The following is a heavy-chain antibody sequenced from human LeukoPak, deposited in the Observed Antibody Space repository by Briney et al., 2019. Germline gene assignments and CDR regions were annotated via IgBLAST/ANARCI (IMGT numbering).Heavy chain of an antibody. CDR1: GGSISSGDHY. V-gene: IGHV4-31*03. CDR3: ASMNRDGFKYYFDY. Sequence: SETLSLTCTVSGGSISSGDHYWSWIRQYPGKGLEWIGYIYYSGTTYYNPSLMSRVSISVDTSKKQLSLKLSSVTAADTAVYYCASMNRDGFKYYFDYLGQGTLVTVSS. D-gene: IGHD5-24*01. CDR2: IYYSGTT. J-gene: IGHJ4*02.